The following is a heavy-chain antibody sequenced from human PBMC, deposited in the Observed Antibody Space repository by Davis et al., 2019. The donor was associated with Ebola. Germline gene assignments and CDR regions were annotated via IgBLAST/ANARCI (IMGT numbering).Heavy chain of an antibody. CDR2: INPNSGGT. CDR3: ARDTCSSTSCYMSGMGAFDI. Sequence: ASVKVSCKASGYTFSNYYLHWVRQAPGQGLEWMGWINPNSGGTNYAQKFQGWVTMTRDTSISTAYMELSRLRPDDTAVYYCARDTCSSTSCYMSGMGAFDIWGQGTMVTVSS. J-gene: IGHJ3*02. V-gene: IGHV1-2*04. CDR1: GYTFSNYY. D-gene: IGHD2-2*02.